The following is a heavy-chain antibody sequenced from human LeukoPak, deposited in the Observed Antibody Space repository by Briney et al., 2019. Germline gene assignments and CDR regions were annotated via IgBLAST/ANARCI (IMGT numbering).Heavy chain of an antibody. V-gene: IGHV3-23*01. CDR3: AKDRRPYCSSTSCYDY. D-gene: IGHD2-2*01. Sequence: GGSLRLSCAASGFTVSDAWMSWVRQAPGKGLEWVSAISGSGGSTYYADSVKGRFTISRDNSKNTLYLQMNSLRAEDTAVYYCAKDRRPYCSSTSCYDYWGQGTLVTVSS. J-gene: IGHJ4*02. CDR2: ISGSGGST. CDR1: GFTVSDA.